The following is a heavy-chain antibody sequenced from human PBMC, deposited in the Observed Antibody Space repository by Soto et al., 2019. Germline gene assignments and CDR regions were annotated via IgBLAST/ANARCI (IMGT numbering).Heavy chain of an antibody. V-gene: IGHV3-11*01. D-gene: IGHD3-22*01. CDR1: GFTFSDYY. J-gene: IGHJ4*02. CDR2: ISSSGSTI. CDR3: ARDRDYYDSSGYGY. Sequence: GGSLRLSCAASGFTFSDYYMSWMRQAPGKGLEWVSYISSSGSTIYYADSVKGRFTISRDNAKNSLYLQMNSLRAEDTAVYYCARDRDYYDSSGYGYWGQGTLVTVSS.